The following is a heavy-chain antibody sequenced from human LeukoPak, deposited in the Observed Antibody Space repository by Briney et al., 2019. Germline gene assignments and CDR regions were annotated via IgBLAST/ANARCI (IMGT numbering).Heavy chain of an antibody. V-gene: IGHV3-21*01. D-gene: IGHD2-8*02. CDR3: ARDSTGTIAHDY. J-gene: IGHJ4*02. Sequence: PGGSLRLSCTASGFTFGDYAMSWVRQAPGKGLEWVSSISSSSSYIYYADSVKGRFTISRDNAKNSLYLQMNSLRAEDTAVYYCARDSTGTIAHDYWGQGTLVTVSS. CDR1: GFTFGDYA. CDR2: ISSSSSYI.